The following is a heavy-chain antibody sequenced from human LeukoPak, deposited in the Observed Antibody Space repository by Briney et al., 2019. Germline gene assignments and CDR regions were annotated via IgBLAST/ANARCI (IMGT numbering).Heavy chain of an antibody. CDR2: INHSGST. D-gene: IGHD3-22*01. CDR3: ARPRRYYYDSSGQEFNY. V-gene: IGHV4-34*01. J-gene: IGHJ4*02. CDR1: GGSFSGYY. Sequence: SETLSLTCAVYGGSFSGYYWSWIRQPPGKGLEWIGEINHSGSTNYNPSLKSRVTISVDTSKNQFSLKLGSVTAADTAVYYCARPRRYYYDSSGQEFNYWGQGTLVTVSS.